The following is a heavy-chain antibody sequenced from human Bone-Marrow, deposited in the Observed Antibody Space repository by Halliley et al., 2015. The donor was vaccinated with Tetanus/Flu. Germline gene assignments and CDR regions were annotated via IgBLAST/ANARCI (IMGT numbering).Heavy chain of an antibody. CDR3: ARERMPVGHDY. CDR2: IKSSSSYI. CDR1: GFTFSRFT. V-gene: IGHV3-21*06. Sequence: SLRLSCAASGFTFSRFTMNWVRQAPGKGLEWVSSIKSSSSYIYYADSVKGRFTISRDNAKNSLYLQMNSLRADDTAMYYCARERMPVGHDYWGQGTRVTVSS. J-gene: IGHJ4*02. D-gene: IGHD1-26*01.